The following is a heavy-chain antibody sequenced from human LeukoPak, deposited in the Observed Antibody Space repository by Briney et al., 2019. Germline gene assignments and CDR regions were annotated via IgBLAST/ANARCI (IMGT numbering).Heavy chain of an antibody. Sequence: PSGTLSLTCTVSGDSINSLDLWSWVRQPPGKGLEWIGEMYLSGTTHSNPSVKSRVTISVDTSKNQFSLKLSSVTAADTAVYYCARSSSRFYYYYGMDVWGQGTTVTVSS. D-gene: IGHD6-6*01. CDR3: ARSSSRFYYYYGMDV. J-gene: IGHJ6*02. CDR1: GDSINSLDL. V-gene: IGHV4-4*02. CDR2: MYLSGTT.